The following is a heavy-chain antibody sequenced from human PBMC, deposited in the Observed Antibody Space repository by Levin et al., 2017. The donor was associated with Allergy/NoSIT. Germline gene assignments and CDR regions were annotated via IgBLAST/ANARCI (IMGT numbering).Heavy chain of an antibody. V-gene: IGHV3-7*01. J-gene: IGHJ4*02. CDR2: IKSDGSEE. CDR1: GFTFRLYW. Sequence: PGGSLRLSCETSGFTFRLYWMAWVRQAPGKGLEWVANIKSDGSEEDYVDSVKGRFTISRDNAKSSLLLQMNSLRVEDPAVYYCAGVSYCVSDCYVVGGGLTHWGQGALVVVSS. CDR3: AGVSYCVSDCYVVGGGLTH. D-gene: IGHD2-21*02.